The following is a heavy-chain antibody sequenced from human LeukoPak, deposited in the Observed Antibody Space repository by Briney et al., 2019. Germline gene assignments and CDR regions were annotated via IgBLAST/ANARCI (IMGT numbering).Heavy chain of an antibody. J-gene: IGHJ4*02. V-gene: IGHV4-61*02. D-gene: IGHD5-18*01. CDR2: IYTSGST. CDR1: GGSISSGSYY. Sequence: SETLSLTCTVSGGSISSGSYYWSWIRQPAGKGLEWIGRIYTSGSTNYNPSLKSRVTISVDTSKNQFSLKLSSVTAADTAVYYCARGGGYSYGWAQAFDYWGQGTLVTVSS. CDR3: ARGGGYSYGWAQAFDY.